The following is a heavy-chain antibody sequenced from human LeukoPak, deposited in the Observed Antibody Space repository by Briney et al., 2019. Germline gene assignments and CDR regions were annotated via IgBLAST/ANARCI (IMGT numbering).Heavy chain of an antibody. J-gene: IGHJ4*02. CDR1: GFTFSYYW. Sequence: QPGGSLRLSCAVSGFTFSYYWMTWVRRAPGNGLEWVANIKQDGSEKYYVDSVKGRFTISRDNAKNSLYLQMNSLRAEDTAVYYCARVRPYYFDYWGQGTLVTVSS. CDR3: ARVRPYYFDY. D-gene: IGHD6-6*01. CDR2: IKQDGSEK. V-gene: IGHV3-7*04.